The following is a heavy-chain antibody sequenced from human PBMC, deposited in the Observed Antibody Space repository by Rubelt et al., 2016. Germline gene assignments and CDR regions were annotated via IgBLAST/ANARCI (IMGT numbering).Heavy chain of an antibody. V-gene: IGHV2-70*01. J-gene: IGHJ6*02. CDR2: IDWDDDK. CDR1: GFSLSTSGMC. D-gene: IGHD6-13*01. CDR3: ARIVGIAAAGSYYYYGMDV. Sequence: QVTLRESGPALAKPTQTLTLTCTFSGFSLSTSGMCVSWIRQPPGKALEWLALIDWDDDKYYSTSLKTRLTISKDTFKNQVVLTMTNMDPVDTATYYWARIVGIAAAGSYYYYGMDVWGQGTTVTVSS.